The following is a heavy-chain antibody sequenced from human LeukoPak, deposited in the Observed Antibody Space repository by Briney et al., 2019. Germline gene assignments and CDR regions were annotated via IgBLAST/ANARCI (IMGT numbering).Heavy chain of an antibody. J-gene: IGHJ5*02. CDR3: ARGGRGVIIKDWFDP. V-gene: IGHV3-64D*06. CDR1: GFTFSSYA. CDR2: ISSNGGSP. Sequence: GGSLRLSCSASGFTFSSYAMHWVRQAPGKGLEYVSAISSNGGSPYYADSVKGRFTISRDNSKNTLYLQMSSLRAEDTAVYYCARGGRGVIIKDWFDPWGQGTLVTVSS. D-gene: IGHD3-10*01.